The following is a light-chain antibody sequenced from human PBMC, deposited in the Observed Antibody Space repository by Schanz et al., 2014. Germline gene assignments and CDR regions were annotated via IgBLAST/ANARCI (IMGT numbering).Light chain of an antibody. Sequence: EIVLTQSPATLSLSPGDRATLSCRASQSVSSFLAWYQQKRGQAPRLLIYDASNRATGIPARFSGSGSGADFTLTITGLEPEDVAVYYCQQRANRPPEWTFGQGTKVEFK. CDR1: QSVSSF. V-gene: IGKV3-11*01. J-gene: IGKJ1*01. CDR3: QQRANRPPEWT. CDR2: DAS.